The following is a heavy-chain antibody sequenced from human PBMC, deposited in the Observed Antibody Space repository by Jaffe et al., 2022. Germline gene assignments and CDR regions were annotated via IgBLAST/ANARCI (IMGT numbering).Heavy chain of an antibody. D-gene: IGHD3-3*01. V-gene: IGHV3-30*02. CDR3: AKVYDFWSGDYFDY. CDR2: IRYDGSNK. CDR1: GFTFSSYG. J-gene: IGHJ4*02. Sequence: QVQLVESGGGVVQPGGSLRLSCAASGFTFSSYGMHWVRQAPGKGLEWVAFIRYDGSNKYYADSVKGRFTISRDNSKNTLYLQMNSLRAEDTAVYYCAKVYDFWSGDYFDYWGQGTLVTVSS.